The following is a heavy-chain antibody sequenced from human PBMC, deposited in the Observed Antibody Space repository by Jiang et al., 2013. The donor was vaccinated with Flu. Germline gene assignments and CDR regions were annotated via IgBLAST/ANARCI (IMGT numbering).Heavy chain of an antibody. CDR2: ISSSGSYT. CDR3: ARRYCSGGSCYPMTFDY. J-gene: IGHJ4*02. D-gene: IGHD2-15*01. Sequence: VQLVESGGGLVKPGGSLRLSCATSGFTFSDYYMNWIRQAPGKGLEWVSYISSSGSYTNYADSVKGRFTISRDNAKNSLYLLMNSLRAEDTAVYYCARRYCSGGSCYPMTFDYVGQGTLVTVSS. V-gene: IGHV3-11*06. CDR1: GFTFSDYY.